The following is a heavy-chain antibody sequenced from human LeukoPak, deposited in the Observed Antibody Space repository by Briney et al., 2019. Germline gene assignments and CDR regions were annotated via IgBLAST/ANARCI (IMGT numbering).Heavy chain of an antibody. CDR3: TTGIAARPD. V-gene: IGHV3-15*01. CDR2: IKSKTDGGTT. J-gene: IGHJ4*02. Sequence: NAGRSLRLSCAASGFTFSSYAMHWVRQAPGKGLEWVGRIKSKTDGGTTDYAAPVKGRFTISRDDSKNTLYLQMNSLKTEDTAVYYCTTGIAARPDWGQGTLVTVSS. CDR1: GFTFSSYA. D-gene: IGHD6-6*01.